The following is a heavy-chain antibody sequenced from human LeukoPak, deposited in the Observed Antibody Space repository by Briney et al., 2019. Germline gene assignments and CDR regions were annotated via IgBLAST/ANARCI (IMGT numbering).Heavy chain of an antibody. Sequence: PSETLSLTCTVSGGSISSSSYYWGWIRQPPGKGLEWIGSIYYSGSTYYNPSLKSRVTISVDTSKNQFSLKLSSVTAADTAVYYCARGSYSSGWYIPFDYWGQGTLVTVSS. CDR3: ARGSYSSGWYIPFDY. V-gene: IGHV4-39*07. J-gene: IGHJ4*02. CDR1: GGSISSSSYY. D-gene: IGHD6-19*01. CDR2: IYYSGST.